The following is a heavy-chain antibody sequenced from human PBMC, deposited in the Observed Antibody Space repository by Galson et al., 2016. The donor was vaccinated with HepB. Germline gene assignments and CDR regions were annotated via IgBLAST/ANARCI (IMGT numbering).Heavy chain of an antibody. Sequence: SLRLSCAASGFTFSSYAMHWVRQAPGKGLEYVSVISDNGGRKYYANSVTGRFTIFRDNSRNTLYLQMGSLRAEDMAVYYCAREGRVDNSSGYCFGYFDYWGQGALVTVPP. D-gene: IGHD3-22*01. CDR3: AREGRVDNSSGYCFGYFDY. V-gene: IGHV3-64*01. CDR2: ISDNGGRK. J-gene: IGHJ4*02. CDR1: GFTFSSYA.